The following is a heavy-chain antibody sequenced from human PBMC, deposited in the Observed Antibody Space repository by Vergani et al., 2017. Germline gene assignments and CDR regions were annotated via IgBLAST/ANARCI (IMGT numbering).Heavy chain of an antibody. J-gene: IGHJ6*02. CDR3: ATTSSGEVTDSGWGLDV. D-gene: IGHD7-27*01. Sequence: EVHLVQSGSEVKKPGATVKMSCKVSGYSFTDYYLHWVRQAPEKGLEWLGQIDPENGETKYPEKFQARVSITADTSADTAYLELRSLRYDDTAVYYCATTSSGEVTDSGWGLDVWGQGTTVTVSS. V-gene: IGHV1-69-2*01. CDR1: GYSFTDYY. CDR2: IDPENGET.